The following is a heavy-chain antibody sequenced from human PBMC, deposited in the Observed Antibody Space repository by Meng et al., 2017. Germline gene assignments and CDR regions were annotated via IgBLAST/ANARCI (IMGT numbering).Heavy chain of an antibody. J-gene: IGHJ5*02. Sequence: QGQRVQSVAAVKKPGSSVKVSCKASGGTFSSYAISWVRQAPGQWLEWMGGIIPIFGTANYAQKFQGRVTITADESTSTAYMELSSLRSEDTAVYYCARDYGDYAWIAKRWFDPWGQGTLVTVSS. D-gene: IGHD4-17*01. CDR2: IIPIFGTA. V-gene: IGHV1-69*01. CDR3: ARDYGDYAWIAKRWFDP. CDR1: GGTFSSYA.